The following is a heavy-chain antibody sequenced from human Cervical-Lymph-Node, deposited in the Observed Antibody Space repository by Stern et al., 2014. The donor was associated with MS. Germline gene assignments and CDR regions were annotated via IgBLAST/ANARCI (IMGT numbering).Heavy chain of an antibody. CDR2: LYHSWAS. Sequence: QVQLQESGPGLVKPSGTLSLTCAVSGGSVSSTNWWSWVRQSPGKGLEWIGNLYHSWASNYRPSHRSRVSISLDNSKNHLSRHLTSVTAADTAVYYCARERQQYCNSEGCSYWYFDLWGRGTLVTVSS. CDR1: GGSVSSTNW. CDR3: ARERQQYCNSEGCSYWYFDL. D-gene: IGHD2/OR15-2a*01. J-gene: IGHJ2*01. V-gene: IGHV4-4*02.